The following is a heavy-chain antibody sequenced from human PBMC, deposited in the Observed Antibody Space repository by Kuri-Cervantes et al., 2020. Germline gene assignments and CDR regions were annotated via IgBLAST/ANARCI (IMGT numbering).Heavy chain of an antibody. CDR2: IYSGGST. CDR3: ARGVVVAATLGWFDP. CDR1: GFTFSSYS. D-gene: IGHD2-15*01. V-gene: IGHV3-53*01. Sequence: GESLKISCAASGFTFSSYSMSWVRQAPGKGLEWVSVIYSGGSTYYADSVKGRFTISRDNSKNTLYLQMNSLRAEDTAVYYCARGVVVAATLGWFDPWGQGTLVTVSS. J-gene: IGHJ5*02.